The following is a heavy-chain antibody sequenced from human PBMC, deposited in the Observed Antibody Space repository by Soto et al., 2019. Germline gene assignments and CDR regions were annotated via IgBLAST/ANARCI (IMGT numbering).Heavy chain of an antibody. V-gene: IGHV1-18*01. CDR2: ISAYKGNT. D-gene: IGHD3-9*01. Sequence: GASVKVSCKASGYNFLSFGINWVRQAPGQGLEWMGWISAYKGNTKNARKFQGRVTMTTDTSTSTAYMELRSLRSDDTAIYYCARDLPPTVYFDSSDTWGQGTLVTVSS. CDR3: ARDLPPTVYFDSSDT. J-gene: IGHJ5*02. CDR1: GYNFLSFG.